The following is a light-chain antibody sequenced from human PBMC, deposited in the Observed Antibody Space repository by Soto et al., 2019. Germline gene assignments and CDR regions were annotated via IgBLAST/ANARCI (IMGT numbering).Light chain of an antibody. Sequence: QSVLTQPASVPGSPGQSITISCTGTSSDIGAYNFVSWYQRHPGKAPKLMLYDVNIRPSGVSNRFSGSKSGNTASLTISGLQAEDEADYYCTSWTTSTTMIFGGGTKVTVL. CDR3: TSWTTSTTMI. CDR1: SSDIGAYNF. V-gene: IGLV2-14*03. CDR2: DVN. J-gene: IGLJ2*01.